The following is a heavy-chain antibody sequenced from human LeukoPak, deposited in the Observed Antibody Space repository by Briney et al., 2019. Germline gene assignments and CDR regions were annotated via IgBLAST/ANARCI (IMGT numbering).Heavy chain of an antibody. CDR3: ARGGVRYCSGGSCYSGIRYFDY. J-gene: IGHJ4*02. D-gene: IGHD2-15*01. Sequence: SETLSLTCAVYGGSFSGYYWSWIRQPPGKGLEWIGEINHSGSTNYNPSLKSRVTISVDTSKNQFSLKLSSVTAADTAVYYCARGGVRYCSGGSCYSGIRYFDYWGQGTLVTVSS. V-gene: IGHV4-34*01. CDR1: GGSFSGYY. CDR2: INHSGST.